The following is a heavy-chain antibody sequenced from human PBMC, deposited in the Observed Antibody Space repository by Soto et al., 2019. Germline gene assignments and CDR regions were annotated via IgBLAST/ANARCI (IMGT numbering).Heavy chain of an antibody. V-gene: IGHV4-38-2*02. D-gene: IGHD6-19*01. Sequence: PSETLSLTCAVSGYSISTGFNWGWIRQPPGKGLEWIGSIYHSGSTYYNLSLKSRVTISADTSKNQISLKLISVTAADTALYYCARDWGTGFYNFVSWGPGTLVTVSS. CDR2: IYHSGST. CDR1: GYSISTGFN. J-gene: IGHJ4*02. CDR3: ARDWGTGFYNFVS.